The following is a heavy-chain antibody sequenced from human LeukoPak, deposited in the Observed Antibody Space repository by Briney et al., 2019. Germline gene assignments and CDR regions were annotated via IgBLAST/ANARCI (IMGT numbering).Heavy chain of an antibody. CDR1: GGSISSSSYY. CDR3: ASAHIAVAGTSLYFDY. Sequence: PSETLSLTCTVSGGSISSSSYYWGWIRQPPGKGLEWIGSIYYSGSTYYNPSLKSRVTISVDTSKNQFSLKLSSVTAADTAVYYCASAHIAVAGTSLYFDYWGQGTLVTVSS. V-gene: IGHV4-39*07. D-gene: IGHD6-19*01. J-gene: IGHJ4*02. CDR2: IYYSGST.